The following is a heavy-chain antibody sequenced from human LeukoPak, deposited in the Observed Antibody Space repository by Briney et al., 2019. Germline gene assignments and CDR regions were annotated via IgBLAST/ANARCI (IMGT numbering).Heavy chain of an antibody. V-gene: IGHV3-23*01. CDR3: AKDRPYISSWYGAGDF. J-gene: IGHJ4*02. CDR2: ISGSGGGT. CDR1: GFTFSSYG. D-gene: IGHD6-13*01. Sequence: GGSLRLSCAASGFTFSSYGMTWVRQAPGKGLEWVSSISGSGGGTYYADSVKGRFTISRDKSRNTLFLQMSSLRAEDTAVYYCAKDRPYISSWYGAGDFWGQGTLVTVSS.